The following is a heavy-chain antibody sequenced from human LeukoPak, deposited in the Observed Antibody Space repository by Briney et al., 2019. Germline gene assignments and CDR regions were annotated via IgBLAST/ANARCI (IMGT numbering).Heavy chain of an antibody. V-gene: IGHV3-9*01. J-gene: IGHJ3*02. CDR3: TKGLRVTTDRDAFDI. CDR2: ISWNSGSI. Sequence: GGSLRLSCAASGFTFSSYAMSWVRQAPGKGLEWVSGISWNSGSIGYADSVKGRFTISRDNAKNSLYLQMNSLRAEDTALYYCTKGLRVTTDRDAFDIWGQGTMVTVSS. D-gene: IGHD4-11*01. CDR1: GFTFSSYA.